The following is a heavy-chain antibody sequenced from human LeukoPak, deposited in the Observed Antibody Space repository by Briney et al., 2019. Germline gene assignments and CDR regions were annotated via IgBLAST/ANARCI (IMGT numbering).Heavy chain of an antibody. V-gene: IGHV4-61*01. Sequence: SETLSLTCTVSGGSVNSGSYYWNWIRQPPGKGLEWIGYIYYSGSTNYNPSLKSRVTISVDTSKNQFSLKLSSVTAADTAVYYCASSTYYYDSSGYQYYFDYWGQGTLVTVSS. CDR3: ASSTYYYDSSGYQYYFDY. D-gene: IGHD3-22*01. J-gene: IGHJ4*02. CDR2: IYYSGST. CDR1: GGSVNSGSYY.